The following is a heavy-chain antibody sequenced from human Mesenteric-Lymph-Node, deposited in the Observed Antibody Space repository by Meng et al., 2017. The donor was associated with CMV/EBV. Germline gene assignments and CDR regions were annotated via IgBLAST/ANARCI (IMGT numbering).Heavy chain of an antibody. V-gene: IGHV3-23*01. CDR2: ISGSGGST. J-gene: IGHJ3*02. CDR3: AKDGDSSGWYAFDI. D-gene: IGHD6-19*01. Sequence: GESLKISCAASGFTFSTYDMNWVRQAPGKGLEWVSAISGSGGSTYYADSVKGRFTISRDNSKNTLYLQMNSLRAEDTAVYYCAKDGDSSGWYAFDIWGQGTMVTVSS. CDR1: GFTFSTYD.